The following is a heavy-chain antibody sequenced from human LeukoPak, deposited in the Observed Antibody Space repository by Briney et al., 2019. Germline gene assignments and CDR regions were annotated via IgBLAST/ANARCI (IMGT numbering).Heavy chain of an antibody. CDR3: ARDGSSGSYPLGY. J-gene: IGHJ4*02. D-gene: IGHD1-26*01. CDR2: ISAYNGNT. V-gene: IGHV1-18*01. Sequence: ASVTVSCKASGYTFTRYGMTWVRQAPGQGLEWMGWISAYNGNTNYAQKLQGRVTMTTDTSTSTAYMELRSLGSDDTAVYYCARDGSSGSYPLGYWGQGTLVTVSS. CDR1: GYTFTRYG.